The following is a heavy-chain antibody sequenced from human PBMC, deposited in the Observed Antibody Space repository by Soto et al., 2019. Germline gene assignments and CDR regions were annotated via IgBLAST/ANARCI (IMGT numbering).Heavy chain of an antibody. J-gene: IGHJ6*02. D-gene: IGHD3-3*01. CDR2: ISGSGGST. CDR3: AKDRDVLRFLEWLTPDYYYYYGMDV. CDR1: GCTFSSYA. V-gene: IGHV3-23*01. Sequence: GGSLKLSCAASGCTFSSYAMIWVRQAPGKGLEWVSAISGSGGSTYYADSVKGRFTISRDNSKNTLYLQMNSLRAEDTAVYYCAKDRDVLRFLEWLTPDYYYYYGMDVWGQGTTVTVSS.